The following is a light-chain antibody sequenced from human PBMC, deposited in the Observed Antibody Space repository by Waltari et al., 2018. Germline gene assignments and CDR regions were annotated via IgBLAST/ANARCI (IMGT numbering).Light chain of an antibody. CDR2: EDN. Sequence: NFVLTQPHSVSGSPWETVIIYCTRSSGSIVHPYVQWYQQRPGSAPTTLIYEDNQRASGVPDRFSGSIAGSSNSASLTISGLKSEDEADYFCQSYDSTTQVFGTGTKVTVL. CDR3: QSYDSTTQV. CDR1: SGSIVHPY. J-gene: IGLJ1*01. V-gene: IGLV6-57*03.